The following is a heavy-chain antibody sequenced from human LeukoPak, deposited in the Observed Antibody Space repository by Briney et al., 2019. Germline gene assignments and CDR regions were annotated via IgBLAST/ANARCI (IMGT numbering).Heavy chain of an antibody. CDR1: GFTFSSYA. Sequence: PGGSLRLSCAASGFTFSSYAMSWVRQAPGKGLEWVSAISGSGGSTYYADSVKGRFTISRDNSKNTLYLQMNSLRAEDTAVYHCAKSRAGATAYYFDYWGQGTLVTVSS. J-gene: IGHJ4*02. D-gene: IGHD1-26*01. CDR3: AKSRAGATAYYFDY. V-gene: IGHV3-23*01. CDR2: ISGSGGST.